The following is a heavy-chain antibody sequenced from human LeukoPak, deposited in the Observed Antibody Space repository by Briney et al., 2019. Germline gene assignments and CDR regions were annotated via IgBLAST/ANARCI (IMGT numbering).Heavy chain of an antibody. CDR2: ISAYNGNT. V-gene: IGHV1-18*01. CDR1: GYTFTSYG. J-gene: IGHJ3*01. Sequence: ASVKVCCKASGYTFTSYGISWGRQAPGQGLEWMGWISAYNGNTNYAQQLQGRVPMTTDTSTSTAYMELRSLGSDDTAVYYCATHPRYNWNFFWGQGTMVTVSS. D-gene: IGHD1-1*01. CDR3: ATHPRYNWNFF.